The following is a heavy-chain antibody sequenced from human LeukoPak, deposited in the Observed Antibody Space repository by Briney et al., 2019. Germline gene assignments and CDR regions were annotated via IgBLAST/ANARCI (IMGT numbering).Heavy chain of an antibody. CDR1: GYIFTNCW. Sequence: GESLKISCKGSGYIFTNCWIGWVRQMPGKGLESMGIIYPGDSDTRYSPSFQGQVTISADKSISTAYLQWGSLKASDIAMYYCTSPGIYGMDVWGQGTTVTVSS. CDR3: TSPGIYGMDV. CDR2: IYPGDSDT. J-gene: IGHJ6*01. V-gene: IGHV5-51*01.